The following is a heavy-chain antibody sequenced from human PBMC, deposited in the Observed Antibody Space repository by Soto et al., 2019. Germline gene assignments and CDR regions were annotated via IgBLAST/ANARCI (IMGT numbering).Heavy chain of an antibody. J-gene: IGHJ4*02. CDR3: AREPSYDFWSGYREKKDYFDY. Sequence: ASVKVSCKASGYTFTSYGISWVRQAPGQGLEWMGWISAYNGNTNYAQKLQGRVTMTTDTSASTAYMELRSLRSDDTAVYYCAREPSYDFWSGYREKKDYFDYWGQGTLVTVSS. V-gene: IGHV1-18*01. D-gene: IGHD3-3*01. CDR2: ISAYNGNT. CDR1: GYTFTSYG.